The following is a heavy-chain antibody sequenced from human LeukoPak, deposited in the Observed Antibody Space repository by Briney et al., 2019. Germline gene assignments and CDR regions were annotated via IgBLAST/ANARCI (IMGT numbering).Heavy chain of an antibody. CDR2: IYTSGST. V-gene: IGHV4-4*07. D-gene: IGHD1-26*01. CDR3: ARVRGGSYTPDFDY. CDR1: GGSISSYY. J-gene: IGHJ4*02. Sequence: ASETLSLTCTVSGGSISSYYWSWIRQPAGKGLEWIGRIYTSGSTNYNPSLKSRVTMSVDTFKNQFSLKLSSVTAADTAVYYCARVRGGSYTPDFDYWGQGTLVTVSS.